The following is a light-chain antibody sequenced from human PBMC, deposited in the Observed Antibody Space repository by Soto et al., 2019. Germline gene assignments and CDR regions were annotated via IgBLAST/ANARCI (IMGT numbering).Light chain of an antibody. Sequence: VQMTQSPSSLSASVGDRVTITCRASQSIKTWLAWYQRKPGRAPNLLIYDASSLQSGVPSRFSGSGSGTEFTLTISSLQPDDSATYYCQQYESYSWTFGQGTKVDVK. J-gene: IGKJ1*01. CDR2: DAS. CDR1: QSIKTW. V-gene: IGKV1-5*01. CDR3: QQYESYSWT.